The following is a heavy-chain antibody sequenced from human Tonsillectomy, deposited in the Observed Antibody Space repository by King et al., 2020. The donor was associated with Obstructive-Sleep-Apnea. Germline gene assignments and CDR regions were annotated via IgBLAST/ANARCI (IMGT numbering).Heavy chain of an antibody. Sequence: VQLVESGGGLVKPGGSLRLSCAASGFTFSSYSMNWVRQAPGKGLEWVSSISSSSSYIYYADSVKGRFTISRDNAKNSLYLQMNSLRAEDTAVYYCARDLLGYCSGGSCYSCAGDYWGQGTLVTVSS. D-gene: IGHD2-15*01. CDR1: GFTFSSYS. CDR2: ISSSSSYI. CDR3: ARDLLGYCSGGSCYSCAGDY. J-gene: IGHJ4*02. V-gene: IGHV3-21*01.